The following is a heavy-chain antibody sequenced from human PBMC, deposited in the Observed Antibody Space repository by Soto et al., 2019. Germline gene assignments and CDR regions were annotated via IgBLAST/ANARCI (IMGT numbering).Heavy chain of an antibody. CDR3: AQDARPCTSGVCLHNWVDP. J-gene: IGHJ5*02. Sequence: QVQLVESGGGVVQPGRSLRLSCAASGFTFSSYDMHWVRQAPGKGLEWVAVISYDGNNKYYGDSVKGRFTISRDDSKNTVFLEMNSLRDEDTAVYSCAQDARPCTSGVCLHNWVDPWDQGTLVTVSS. CDR1: GFTFSSYD. V-gene: IGHV3-30*18. CDR2: ISYDGNNK. D-gene: IGHD2-8*01.